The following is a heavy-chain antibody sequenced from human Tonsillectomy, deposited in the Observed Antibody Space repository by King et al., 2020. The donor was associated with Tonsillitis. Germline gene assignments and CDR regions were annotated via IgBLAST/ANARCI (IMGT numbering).Heavy chain of an antibody. V-gene: IGHV3-20*04. CDR2: INWNGGST. CDR3: ARGGSGSYRDQIDY. J-gene: IGHJ4*02. D-gene: IGHD1-26*01. CDR1: GFTFGDYG. Sequence: VQLVESGGGVVRPGGSLRLSCAASGFTFGDYGMSWIRQAPGKGLEWVSGINWNGGSTGYADSVKGRFTISRDNAKNSLYLQMNSLRAEDTALYYCARGGSGSYRDQIDYWGQGTLVTVSS.